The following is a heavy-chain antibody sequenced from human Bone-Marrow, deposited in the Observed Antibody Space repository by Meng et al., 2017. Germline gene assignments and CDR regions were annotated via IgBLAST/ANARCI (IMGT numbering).Heavy chain of an antibody. Sequence: ASVKVSCKASGYTFTSYAMNWVRQAPGQGLEWMGWINTNTGNPTYAQGFTGRFVFSLDTSVSTAYLQISSLKAEDTAVYYCARAGYGPSYYYDSSGSGTYSRRYYFDYWGQGTLVTVSS. CDR3: ARAGYGPSYYYDSSGSGTYSRRYYFDY. V-gene: IGHV7-4-1*02. CDR1: GYTFTSYA. J-gene: IGHJ4*02. CDR2: INTNTGNP. D-gene: IGHD3-22*01.